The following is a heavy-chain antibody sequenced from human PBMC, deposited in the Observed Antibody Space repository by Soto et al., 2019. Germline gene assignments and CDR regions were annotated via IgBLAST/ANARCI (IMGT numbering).Heavy chain of an antibody. D-gene: IGHD2-2*01. CDR1: AGSFSGYY. Sequence: QVQLQQWGAGLLKPSETLSLTCGVYAGSFSGYYWSWIRQPPGKVLEWIGEINHSGSTNYNPSLKSRVTISVDASKAQFSLRLSSVTAADTAVYYCARTRCESTSYRPNFDYWGQGTLVAVSS. J-gene: IGHJ4*02. CDR3: ARTRCESTSYRPNFDY. V-gene: IGHV4-34*01. CDR2: INHSGST.